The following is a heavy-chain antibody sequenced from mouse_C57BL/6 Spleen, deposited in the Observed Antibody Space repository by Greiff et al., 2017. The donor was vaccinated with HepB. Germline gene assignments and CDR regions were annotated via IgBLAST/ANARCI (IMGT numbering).Heavy chain of an antibody. J-gene: IGHJ1*03. CDR3: ARGGFGYWYFDV. Sequence: VQLQQSGAELVKPGASVKLSCTASGFNIKDYYMHWVKQRTEQGLEWIGRIDPEDGENKYAPKFQGKATITADTSSNTAYLQLSSLTSEDTAVYYCARGGFGYWYFDVWGTGTTVTVSS. V-gene: IGHV14-2*01. CDR2: IDPEDGEN. CDR1: GFNIKDYY.